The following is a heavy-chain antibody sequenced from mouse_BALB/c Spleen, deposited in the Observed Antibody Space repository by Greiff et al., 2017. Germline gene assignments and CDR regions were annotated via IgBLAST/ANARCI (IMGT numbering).Heavy chain of an antibody. Sequence: VQLQESGPGLVAPSQSLSITCTVSGFSLTSYGVHWVRQPPGKGLEWLGVIWAGGSTNYNSALMSRLSISKDNSKSKVFLKMNSLQTDDTAMYYGAREFITTATDWFAYWGQGTLVTVSA. D-gene: IGHD1-2*01. J-gene: IGHJ3*01. CDR3: AREFITTATDWFAY. CDR1: GFSLTSYG. V-gene: IGHV2-9*02. CDR2: IWAGGST.